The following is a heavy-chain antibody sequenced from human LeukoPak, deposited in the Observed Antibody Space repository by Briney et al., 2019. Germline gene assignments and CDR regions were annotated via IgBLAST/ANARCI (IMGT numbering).Heavy chain of an antibody. CDR1: GFTFDDYA. CDR2: INWNSDSI. V-gene: IGHV3-9*01. CDR3: ARDYGSGSLYYYYYYMDV. Sequence: GGSLRLSCAVSGFTFDDYAMHWVRQVPGKGLERVSGINWNSDSIGYADSVKGRFTISRDNAKNSLYLQMNSLRAEDTAVYYCARDYGSGSLYYYYYYMDVWGKGTTVTISS. J-gene: IGHJ6*03. D-gene: IGHD3-10*01.